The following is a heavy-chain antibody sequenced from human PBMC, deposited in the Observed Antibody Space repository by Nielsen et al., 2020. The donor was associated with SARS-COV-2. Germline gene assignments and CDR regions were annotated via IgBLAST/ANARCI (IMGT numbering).Heavy chain of an antibody. J-gene: IGHJ5*02. CDR2: IYYSGST. D-gene: IGHD6-13*01. Sequence: SETLSLTCTVSGGSISSSSYYWGWIRQPPGKGLEWIGSIYYSGSTYYNPSLKSRVTISVDTSKNHFSLKLSSVTAADTAVYYCARDLIPGYSSSWPSNWFDPWGQGTLVTVSS. CDR3: ARDLIPGYSSSWPSNWFDP. CDR1: GGSISSSSYY. V-gene: IGHV4-39*02.